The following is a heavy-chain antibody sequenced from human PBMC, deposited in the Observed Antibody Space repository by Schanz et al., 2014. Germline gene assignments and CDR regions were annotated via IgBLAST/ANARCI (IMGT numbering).Heavy chain of an antibody. CDR1: GFSFSSYS. D-gene: IGHD1-26*01. Sequence: EVQLVESGGGLVQPGESLRLSCAVSGFSFSSYSMSWVRQAPGKGLEWIAYISSGGTTIYYADSVKGRFTISRDNAKNSLYLQMNSLTAEDTAVYYCAKYGTGKGVSFEYWGQGTLVTVSS. J-gene: IGHJ4*02. V-gene: IGHV3-48*01. CDR3: AKYGTGKGVSFEY. CDR2: ISSGGTTI.